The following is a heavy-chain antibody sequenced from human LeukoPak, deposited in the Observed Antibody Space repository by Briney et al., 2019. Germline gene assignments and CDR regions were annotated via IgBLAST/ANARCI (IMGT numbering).Heavy chain of an antibody. D-gene: IGHD6-19*01. Sequence: SETLSLTCTVSGGSISSSRNYWGWIRQPPGKGLEWVGYIYYSGSTNYNPSLKSRVTISVDTSKNQFSLKLSSVTAADTAVYYCASSYSSGWIFDYWGQGTLVTVSS. V-gene: IGHV4-61*05. CDR1: GGSISSSRNY. CDR3: ASSYSSGWIFDY. J-gene: IGHJ4*02. CDR2: IYYSGST.